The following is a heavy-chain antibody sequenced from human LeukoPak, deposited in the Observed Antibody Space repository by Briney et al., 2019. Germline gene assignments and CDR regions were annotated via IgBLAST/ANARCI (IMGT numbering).Heavy chain of an antibody. Sequence: ETLSLTCTVSGGSISSYYWSWIRQPPGKGLEWIGYIYYSGSTNYNPSLKSRITISVDTSKNQFSLKLSSVTAADTAVYYCARDGSSGWYYFDYWGQGTLVTVSS. CDR2: IYYSGST. CDR1: GGSISSYY. CDR3: ARDGSSGWYYFDY. D-gene: IGHD6-19*01. J-gene: IGHJ4*02. V-gene: IGHV4-59*12.